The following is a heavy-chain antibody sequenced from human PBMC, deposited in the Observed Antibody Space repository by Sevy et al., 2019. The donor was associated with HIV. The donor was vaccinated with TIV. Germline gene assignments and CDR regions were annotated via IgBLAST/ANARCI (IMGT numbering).Heavy chain of an antibody. Sequence: GGCLRLSCAASGFTFSSYAMHWVRQAPGKGLEWVAAMSYDGNNKFYADSVKDRFTISRDTSKNTLYLQMNSLRAEDTAVYYCAKDRIVAPLLWFGDFDYWGQGTQVTVSS. CDR3: AKDRIVAPLLWFGDFDY. J-gene: IGHJ4*02. CDR2: MSYDGNNK. V-gene: IGHV3-30*18. D-gene: IGHD3-10*01. CDR1: GFTFSSYA.